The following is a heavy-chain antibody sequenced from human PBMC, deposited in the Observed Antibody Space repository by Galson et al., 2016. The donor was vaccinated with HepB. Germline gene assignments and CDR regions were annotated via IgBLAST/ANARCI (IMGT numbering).Heavy chain of an antibody. V-gene: IGHV3-73*01. Sequence: SLRLSCAASGFTFSGSAMHWVRQASGKGLEWVGRIRSKANSYATAYAASVKGRFTISRDTSKNTLYLQMNSLRAEDTAIYYCAKVRDYYGSGSYWKYFDHWGQGTLVTVSS. D-gene: IGHD3-10*01. CDR3: AKVRDYYGSGSYWKYFDH. CDR1: GFTFSGSA. CDR2: IRSKANSYAT. J-gene: IGHJ4*02.